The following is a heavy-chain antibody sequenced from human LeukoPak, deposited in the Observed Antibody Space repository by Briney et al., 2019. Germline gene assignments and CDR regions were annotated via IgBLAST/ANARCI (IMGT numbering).Heavy chain of an antibody. J-gene: IGHJ4*02. CDR2: INPNSGDT. CDR3: ARDRHWNQGNFDY. Sequence: ASVQVSCKASGYTITGYYIHWVRQAPGHGLEWMGWINPNSGDTNYAQKFQGRVTMTRDTSINTAFMELSRLRSDDTAVYYCARDRHWNQGNFDYWGQGTLVTVSS. V-gene: IGHV1-2*02. D-gene: IGHD1-1*01. CDR1: GYTITGYY.